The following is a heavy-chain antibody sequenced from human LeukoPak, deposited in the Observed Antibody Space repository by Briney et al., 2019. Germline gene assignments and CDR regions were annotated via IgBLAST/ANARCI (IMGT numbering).Heavy chain of an antibody. D-gene: IGHD3-9*01. V-gene: IGHV4-34*01. J-gene: IGHJ4*02. CDR2: INHSGST. Sequence: PSETLSLTCAVYGGSFSGYYWSWIRQPPGKGLEWIGEINHSGSTNYNPSLKSRVTISVDTSKNQFSPKLSSVTAADTAVYYCASGRLAFDYWGQGTLVTVSS. CDR1: GGSFSGYY. CDR3: ASGRLAFDY.